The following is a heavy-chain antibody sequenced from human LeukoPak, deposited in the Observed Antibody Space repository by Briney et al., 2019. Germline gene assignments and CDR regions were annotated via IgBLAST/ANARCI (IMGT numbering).Heavy chain of an antibody. Sequence: GGSLRLSCTASGFTFGDYAMSWVRQAPGKGLEWVGFIRSKAYGGTTEYAASVKGRFTISRDDSKSIAYLQMNSLKTEDTAVYYCTRVSSGYDILTGHGNWFDPWGQGTLVTVSS. CDR3: TRVSSGYDILTGHGNWFDP. CDR1: GFTFGDYA. D-gene: IGHD3-9*01. J-gene: IGHJ5*02. CDR2: IRSKAYGGTT. V-gene: IGHV3-49*04.